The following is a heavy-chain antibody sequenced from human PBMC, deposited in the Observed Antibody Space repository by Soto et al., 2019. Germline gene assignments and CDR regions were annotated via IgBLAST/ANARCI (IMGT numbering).Heavy chain of an antibody. CDR3: ARTAHEEPTFAY. J-gene: IGHJ4*02. D-gene: IGHD1-26*01. CDR2: VTGYDGNA. Sequence: QVQLVQSGGEVKKSGASMKVSCKASGYTFSYYGISWVRQAPGQGLGWMGWVTGYDGNANYAQRFQGRVTMTTDTANNTAYMDLRRLTSDDTAVYYCARTAHEEPTFAYWGQGTLVTVSS. CDR1: GYTFSYYG. V-gene: IGHV1-18*01.